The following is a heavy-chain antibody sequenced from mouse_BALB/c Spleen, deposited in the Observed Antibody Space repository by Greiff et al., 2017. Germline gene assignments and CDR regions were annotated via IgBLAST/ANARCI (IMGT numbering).Heavy chain of an antibody. J-gene: IGHJ4*01. CDR3: ARDREYDDAMDY. CDR2: IYYSGTI. CDR1: GISITTGNYR. D-gene: IGHD2-14*01. Sequence: EVKLMESGPGLVKPSQTVSLTCTVTGISITTGNYRWSWIRQFPGNKLEWIGYIYYSGTITYNPSLTSRTTITRDTSKNQFFLEMNSLTAEDTATYYCARDREYDDAMDYWGQGTSVTVSS. V-gene: IGHV3-5*02.